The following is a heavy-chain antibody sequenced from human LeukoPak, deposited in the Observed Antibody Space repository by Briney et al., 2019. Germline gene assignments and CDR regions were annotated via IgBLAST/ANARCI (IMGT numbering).Heavy chain of an antibody. J-gene: IGHJ6*02. CDR3: SRGGYGPTMSCYWGGYGMDV. D-gene: IGHD2-21*01. CDR2: FISEGSRATT. CDR1: GFTSGDYV. Sequence: HPGRSLGLSCPASGFTSGDYVMSWVRQAPGKGLEWVGFFISEGSRATTEYSASVKGSFSISRDESNSIAFPLMISVKTEDSAVYYCSRGGYGPTMSCYWGGYGMDVWGQGTTVTVSS. V-gene: IGHV3-49*04.